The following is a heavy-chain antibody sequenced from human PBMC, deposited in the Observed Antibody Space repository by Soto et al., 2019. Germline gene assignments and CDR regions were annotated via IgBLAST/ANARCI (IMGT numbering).Heavy chain of an antibody. Sequence: EVQLVESGGGLIQPGGSLSLSCAASGFAVTTNYMSWVRQAPGKGLEWVSIIYSGGDTYYADSVKGRFTISRDNSKNTLYLQVNSLRAEDTAIYYCARGYSSSVWFDTWGQGTLVIVSS. CDR3: ARGYSSSVWFDT. D-gene: IGHD6-13*01. CDR1: GFAVTTNY. J-gene: IGHJ5*02. V-gene: IGHV3-53*01. CDR2: IYSGGDT.